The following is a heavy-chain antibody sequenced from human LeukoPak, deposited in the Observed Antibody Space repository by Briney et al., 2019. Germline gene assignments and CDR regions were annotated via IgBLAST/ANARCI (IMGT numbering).Heavy chain of an antibody. CDR2: IIPIFGTA. CDR3: ARDQDSSGYYYTYFDY. CDR1: GGTFSSYA. J-gene: IGHJ4*02. V-gene: IGHV1-69*01. D-gene: IGHD3-22*01. Sequence: ASVKVSCKASGGTFSSYAISWVRQAPGQGLEWMGGIIPIFGTANYAQKFQGRVTITADESTSTAYMELSSLRSEDTAVYYCARDQDSSGYYYTYFDYWGQGTLVTVSS.